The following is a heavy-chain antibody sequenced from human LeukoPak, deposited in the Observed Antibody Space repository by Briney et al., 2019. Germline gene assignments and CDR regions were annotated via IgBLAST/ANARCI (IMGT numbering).Heavy chain of an antibody. CDR2: IYTSGST. J-gene: IGHJ5*02. CDR3: ARDRWFGEPPGWFDP. V-gene: IGHV4-61*02. Sequence: PSETLSLTCTVSGGSISSAAYYWSWIRQPAWKGLEWIGRIYTSGSTNYNPSLKSRVTISVDTSKNQFSLKLSSVTAADTAVYYCARDRWFGEPPGWFDPWGQGTLVTVSS. D-gene: IGHD3-10*01. CDR1: GGSISSAAYY.